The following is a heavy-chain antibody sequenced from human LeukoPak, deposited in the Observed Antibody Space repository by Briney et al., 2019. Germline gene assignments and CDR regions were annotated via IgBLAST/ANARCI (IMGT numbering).Heavy chain of an antibody. J-gene: IGHJ4*02. CDR1: GFIFRHYT. D-gene: IGHD6-19*01. CDR2: IRSDGDDI. CDR3: AREWLVTPFDY. V-gene: IGHV3-11*01. Sequence: GGSLRLSCAASGFIFRHYTMTWVRQAPGKGLEWVSHIRSDGDDIRYADFVEGRFTISRDNAKNSLYLQMNSLRAEDTAVYYCAREWLVTPFDYWGQGTLVTVSS.